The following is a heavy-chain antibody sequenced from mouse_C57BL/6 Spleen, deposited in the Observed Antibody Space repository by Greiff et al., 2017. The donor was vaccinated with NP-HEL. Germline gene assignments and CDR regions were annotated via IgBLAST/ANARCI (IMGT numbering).Heavy chain of an antibody. CDR3: AATGTDAMDY. CDR2: IHHSDSDT. J-gene: IGHJ4*01. V-gene: IGHV1-74*01. D-gene: IGHD4-1*02. CDR1: GYTFTSYW. Sequence: QVQLQQPGAELVKPGASVSVSCKASGYTFTSYWMHWVKQRPGQGLEWIGRIHHSDSDTNYNQKFKGKATLTVDKSSSTAYMQLSSLTSEDSAVYYCAATGTDAMDYWGQGTSVTVSS.